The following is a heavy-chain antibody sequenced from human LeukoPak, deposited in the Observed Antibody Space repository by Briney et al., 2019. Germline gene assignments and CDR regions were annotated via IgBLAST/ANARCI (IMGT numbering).Heavy chain of an antibody. V-gene: IGHV4-4*07. Sequence: SETLSLTCTVSGGSISSYYWSWIRQTARKGLEWIGRIYTSGSTNYNPSLKSRVTMSVDTSKNQFSLKLSSVTAADTAVYYCARDNNYYDSSGYYYWFDPWGQGTLVTVSS. CDR2: IYTSGST. D-gene: IGHD3-22*01. CDR3: ARDNNYYDSSGYYYWFDP. CDR1: GGSISSYY. J-gene: IGHJ5*02.